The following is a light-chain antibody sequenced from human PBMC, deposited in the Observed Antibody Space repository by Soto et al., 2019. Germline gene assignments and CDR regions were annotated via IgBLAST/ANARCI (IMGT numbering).Light chain of an antibody. J-gene: IGLJ1*01. CDR1: SSNIGSNT. V-gene: IGLV1-44*01. CDR2: RDN. Sequence: QSVLTQPPSASGTPGQRVTISCSGSSSNIGSNTVNWYQHFPGTAPKLLIYRDNQRPSGVPDRFPGSKSGTSASLAISGLQSEDEAGYYCAAWDDSLNGFVFGTGTKVTVL. CDR3: AAWDDSLNGFV.